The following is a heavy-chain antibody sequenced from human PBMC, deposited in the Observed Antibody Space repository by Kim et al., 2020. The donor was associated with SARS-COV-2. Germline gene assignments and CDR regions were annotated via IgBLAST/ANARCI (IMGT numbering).Heavy chain of an antibody. D-gene: IGHD4-17*01. J-gene: IGHJ4*02. CDR1: GGSFSGYY. CDR3: ARGKGGRGYGDYGRNYFDY. V-gene: IGHV4-34*01. CDR2: INHSGST. Sequence: SETLSLTCAVYGGSFSGYYWSWIRQPPGKGLEWIGEINHSGSTNYNPSLKSRVTISVDTSKNQFSLKVSSVTAADTAVYYCARGKGGRGYGDYGRNYFDYWGQGTLVTVSS.